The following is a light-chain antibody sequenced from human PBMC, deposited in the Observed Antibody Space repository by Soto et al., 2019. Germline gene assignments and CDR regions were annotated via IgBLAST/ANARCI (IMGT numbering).Light chain of an antibody. CDR3: CSFAHSNTYV. V-gene: IGLV2-23*01. J-gene: IGLJ1*01. CDR1: SSDVGSYNL. Sequence: QSVLTQPASVSGSPGKSIALSCTGTSSDVGSYNLVSWYQQYPGKAPKLLISGGGKRPSGISNRFSGSKSGNTASLTISGLQAEDEADYYCCSFAHSNTYVFGTGTKVTVL. CDR2: GGG.